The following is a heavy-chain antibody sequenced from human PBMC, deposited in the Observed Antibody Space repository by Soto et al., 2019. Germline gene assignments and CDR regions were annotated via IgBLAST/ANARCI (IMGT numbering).Heavy chain of an antibody. V-gene: IGHV3-21*01. D-gene: IGHD5-12*01. J-gene: IGHJ5*02. Sequence: GGSLRLSCAASGFTFSSYSMNWVRQAPGKGLEWVSSISSSSSYIYYADSVKGRFTISRDNAKNSLYLQMNSLRAEDTAVYYCASVGPLLNSGYDPDRSWGQGTLVTVSS. CDR3: ASVGPLLNSGYDPDRS. CDR2: ISSSSSYI. CDR1: GFTFSSYS.